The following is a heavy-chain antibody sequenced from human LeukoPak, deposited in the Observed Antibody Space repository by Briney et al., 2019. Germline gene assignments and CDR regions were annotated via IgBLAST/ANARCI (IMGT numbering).Heavy chain of an antibody. CDR3: ARLGASLVWDSGSFPDY. CDR1: GGCFSGYY. CDR2: INHSGST. V-gene: IGHV4-34*01. Sequence: SETLSLTCAVYGGCFSGYYWSWIRQPPGKGLEWIGEINHSGSTNYNPSLQSRVLISADTSKNHVSLDLEFVTAADTAVYFCARLGASLVWDSGSFPDYWGQGTLVTVSS. D-gene: IGHD3-10*01. J-gene: IGHJ4*02.